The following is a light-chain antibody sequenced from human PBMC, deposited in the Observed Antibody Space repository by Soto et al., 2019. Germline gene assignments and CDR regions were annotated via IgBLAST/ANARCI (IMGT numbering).Light chain of an antibody. Sequence: QSVLTQPASVSGSPGQSITISCTGTSSDVGGYNYVSWYQQHPGKAPKLMIYEVSNRPSGVSNRFSGSKSGNTASLTIPGLQAEDEADYYCSSYTSSSTLYVFGTGTKVTVL. J-gene: IGLJ1*01. CDR1: SSDVGGYNY. CDR3: SSYTSSSTLYV. CDR2: EVS. V-gene: IGLV2-14*01.